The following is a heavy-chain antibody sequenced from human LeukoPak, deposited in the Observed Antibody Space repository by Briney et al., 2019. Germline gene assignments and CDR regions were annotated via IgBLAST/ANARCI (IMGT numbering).Heavy chain of an antibody. Sequence: GASVKVSCKTSGYTFTSYSINWLRQAPGQGLEWMGWISTNTGNPTYAQGFTGRFVFSLDTSVSTAYLQINSLETEDTGVYYCTRDQRQISFDHWGQGTLVTVSS. D-gene: IGHD3-3*01. CDR3: TRDQRQISFDH. V-gene: IGHV7-4-1*02. J-gene: IGHJ4*02. CDR2: ISTNTGNP. CDR1: GYTFTSYS.